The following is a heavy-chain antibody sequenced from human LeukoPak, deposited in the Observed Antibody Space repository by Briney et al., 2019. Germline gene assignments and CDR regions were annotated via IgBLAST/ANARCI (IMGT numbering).Heavy chain of an antibody. Sequence: GGSLRLSCAASGFTVSSNYMSWVRQAPGKGLEWVSVIYSGGSTYYADSVKGRFTISRDNSKNTLYLQMNSLRAEDTAIYYCAKDPGRDYFDYWGQGTLVTVSS. V-gene: IGHV3-53*05. J-gene: IGHJ4*02. CDR3: AKDPGRDYFDY. CDR2: IYSGGST. CDR1: GFTVSSNY.